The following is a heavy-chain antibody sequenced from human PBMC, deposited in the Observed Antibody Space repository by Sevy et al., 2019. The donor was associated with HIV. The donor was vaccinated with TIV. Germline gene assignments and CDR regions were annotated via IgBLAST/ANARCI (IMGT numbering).Heavy chain of an antibody. CDR2: IYYSGST. Sequence: SETLSLTCTVSGGSISSYYWSWIRQPPGKGLEWIGYIYYSGSTNYNPSLKSRVTISVDTSKNQFSLKLSSVTAADTAVYYCARYRSGSSSFDHWGQGTLVTVSS. D-gene: IGHD6-13*01. CDR3: ARYRSGSSSFDH. V-gene: IGHV4-59*01. J-gene: IGHJ4*02. CDR1: GGSISSYY.